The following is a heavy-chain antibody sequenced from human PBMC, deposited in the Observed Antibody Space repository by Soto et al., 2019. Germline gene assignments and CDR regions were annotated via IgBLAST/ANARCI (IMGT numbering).Heavy chain of an antibody. V-gene: IGHV3-21*01. CDR3: ARDCRYDRGYYFDY. Sequence: ESGGGLVKPGGSLRLSCAASGFTFSSYSMNWVRQAPGKGLEWVSSISSSSSYIYYADSVKGRFTISRDNAKNSLYLQMNSLRAEDTAVYYCARDCRYDRGYYFDYWGQGTLVTVSS. D-gene: IGHD3-10*02. CDR1: GFTFSSYS. CDR2: ISSSSSYI. J-gene: IGHJ4*02.